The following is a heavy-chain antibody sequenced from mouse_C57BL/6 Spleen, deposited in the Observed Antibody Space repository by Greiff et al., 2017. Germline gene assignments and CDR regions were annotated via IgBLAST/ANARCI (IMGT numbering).Heavy chain of an antibody. J-gene: IGHJ4*01. Sequence: QVQLQQSGAELVKPGASVKLSCKASGYTFTSYWMHWVKQRPGQGLEWIGMIHPNSGSTNYNEKFKSKATLTVDKSSSTAYMQLSSLTSEDSAVYYCARSYYYYGSSYRDAMDYWGQGTSVTVSS. V-gene: IGHV1-64*01. D-gene: IGHD1-1*01. CDR1: GYTFTSYW. CDR3: ARSYYYYGSSYRDAMDY. CDR2: IHPNSGST.